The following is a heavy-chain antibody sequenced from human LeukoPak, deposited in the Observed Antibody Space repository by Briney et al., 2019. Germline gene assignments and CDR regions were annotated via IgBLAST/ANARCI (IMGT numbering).Heavy chain of an antibody. CDR3: AKDMGHGWFRELSAPDFDY. D-gene: IGHD3-10*01. CDR1: GFTFDDYA. CDR2: ISWNSDSI. J-gene: IGHJ4*02. V-gene: IGHV3-9*01. Sequence: PGGSLRLSCAASGFTFDDYAMHWVRQAPGKGLEWVSGISWNSDSIGYADSVKGRFTISRDNAKNSLYLQMNSLRAEDTALYYCAKDMGHGWFRELSAPDFDYWGQGTLVTVSS.